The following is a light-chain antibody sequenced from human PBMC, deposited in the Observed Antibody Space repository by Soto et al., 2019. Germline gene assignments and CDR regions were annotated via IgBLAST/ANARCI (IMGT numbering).Light chain of an antibody. V-gene: IGKV3-11*01. CDR3: QQRINWRST. CDR2: DAS. J-gene: IGKJ4*01. Sequence: EIVMTQSPATLPVSPGERATLSCRASQSVRTYVAWYQQKAGQAPRLLIYDASNRATGIPARFSGSGSGTDFTLTISSLEPEDFAVYFCQQRINWRSTVGGGTKVDIK. CDR1: QSVRTY.